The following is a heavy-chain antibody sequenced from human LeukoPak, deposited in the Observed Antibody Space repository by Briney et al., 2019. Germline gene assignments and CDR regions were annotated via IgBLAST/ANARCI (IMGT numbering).Heavy chain of an antibody. J-gene: IGHJ4*02. V-gene: IGHV3-21*01. CDR2: ISSSSRNT. CDR1: GFTFSTYS. CDR3: ARGGTFGVDISDY. Sequence: GGSLRLSCAVSGFTFSTYSMTWVRQAPGKGLEWVSSISSSSRNTYYTDSVKGGFTISRDNAKNSLYLQMSSLRAEDTAVYYCARGGTFGVDISDYWGQGTLVTVSS. D-gene: IGHD3-3*01.